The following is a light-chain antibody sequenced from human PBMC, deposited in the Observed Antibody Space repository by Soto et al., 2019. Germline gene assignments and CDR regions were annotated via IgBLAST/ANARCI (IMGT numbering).Light chain of an antibody. V-gene: IGKV3-11*01. CDR3: QHRYTRVT. J-gene: IGKJ5*01. Sequence: EIVLTQSPATLSLSPGERATLSCRASQFVSKYLAWFQQKPGQPPRLLIYDASIRATGIPARFSGSGSETDFTLTISSLEPEDSAVYDWQHRYTRVTFGQGTRLEIK. CDR1: QFVSKY. CDR2: DAS.